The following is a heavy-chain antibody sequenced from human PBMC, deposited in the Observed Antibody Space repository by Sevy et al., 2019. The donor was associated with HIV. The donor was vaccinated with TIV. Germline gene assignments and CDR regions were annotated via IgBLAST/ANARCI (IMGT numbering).Heavy chain of an antibody. D-gene: IGHD4-17*01. Sequence: GGSLRLSCAASGFTFSSYAMHWVRQAPGKGLEWVAVISYDGTNKYYADSGKGRFTISRDNSKKILYVQMNSLRGEDTAVYYCARDQHDYAVNVRTGWFDPWGQGTLVTVSS. J-gene: IGHJ5*02. CDR3: ARDQHDYAVNVRTGWFDP. CDR2: ISYDGTNK. CDR1: GFTFSSYA. V-gene: IGHV3-30-3*01.